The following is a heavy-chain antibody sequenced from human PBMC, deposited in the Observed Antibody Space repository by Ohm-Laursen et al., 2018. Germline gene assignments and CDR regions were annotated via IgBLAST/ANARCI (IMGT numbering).Heavy chain of an antibody. J-gene: IGHJ4*02. CDR2: MNPNSGNT. V-gene: IGHV1-8*01. Sequence: GASVKVSCKASGYTFTSYDINWVRQATGQGLEWMGWMNPNSGNTGYARKFRGRVSMTRDTSTSTVYMELSSLRSEDTAMYYCARGQPIDFWGQGTLVTVSS. CDR3: ARGQPIDF. CDR1: GYTFTSYD.